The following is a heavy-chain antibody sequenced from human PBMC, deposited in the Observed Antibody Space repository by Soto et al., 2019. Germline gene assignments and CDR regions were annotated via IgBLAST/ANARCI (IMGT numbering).Heavy chain of an antibody. V-gene: IGHV4-31*03. Sequence: QVQLQESGPGLVKPSQTLSLTCSVSAGSISSDGFYWNWIRQPPGRGLEWIGYIYHGGGTYSSPSLRSRVTISVDTSKNQFTLKLSSVTAADTAVYFCARDRGGYGVFDYWGQGTLVTVSS. CDR3: ARDRGGYGVFDY. J-gene: IGHJ4*02. CDR2: IYHGGGT. CDR1: AGSISSDGFY. D-gene: IGHD5-12*01.